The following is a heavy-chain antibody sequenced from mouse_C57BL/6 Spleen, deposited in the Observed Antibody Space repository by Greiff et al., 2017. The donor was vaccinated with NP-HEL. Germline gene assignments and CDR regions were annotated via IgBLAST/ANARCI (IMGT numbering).Heavy chain of an antibody. D-gene: IGHD2-4*01. Sequence: VQLKESGPGLVKPSQSLSLTCSVTGYSITSGYYWNWIRPFPGNKLEWMGYISYDGSNNYNPALKNRISITRDTTKNQFFLKLHSVTTEDTATYYCAREDYPGAMDYWGQGTSVTVSS. CDR3: AREDYPGAMDY. CDR1: GYSITSGYY. CDR2: ISYDGSN. J-gene: IGHJ4*01. V-gene: IGHV3-6*01.